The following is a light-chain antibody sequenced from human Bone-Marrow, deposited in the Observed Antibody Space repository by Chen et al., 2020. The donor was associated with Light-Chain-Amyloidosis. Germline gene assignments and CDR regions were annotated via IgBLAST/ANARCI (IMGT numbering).Light chain of an antibody. CDR3: QVWDRSSDRPV. V-gene: IGLV3-21*02. Sequence: SYVLTQPSSVSVAPGQTATIACGGNNIGSTSVHWYQQTPGQVPLLVVYDDSDRPSGTPERLSGSNSGNTATLTISRVEAGDEADYYCQVWDRSSDRPVFGGGTKLTVL. CDR1: NIGSTS. CDR2: DDS. J-gene: IGLJ3*02.